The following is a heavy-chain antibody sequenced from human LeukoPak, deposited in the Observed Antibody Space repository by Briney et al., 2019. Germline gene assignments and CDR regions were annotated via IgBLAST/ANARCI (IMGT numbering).Heavy chain of an antibody. D-gene: IGHD3-22*01. J-gene: IGHJ4*02. Sequence: SETLSLTCTVSGDSIRSSSYHWGWIRQPPGKGLEWIGSIYYSGSTYNNRSLKRRLTISIDTSKNQFSLRLSSVTAADTAVYYCAREPRYYVGSGYYSFDYWGQGTLVTVSS. V-gene: IGHV4-39*07. CDR3: AREPRYYVGSGYYSFDY. CDR2: IYYSGST. CDR1: GDSIRSSSYH.